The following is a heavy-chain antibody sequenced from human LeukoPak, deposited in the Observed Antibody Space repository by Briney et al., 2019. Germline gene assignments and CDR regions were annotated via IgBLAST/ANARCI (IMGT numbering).Heavy chain of an antibody. D-gene: IGHD2-21*02. Sequence: TSETLSLTCTVSGGSISSGDYYWSWIRQPPGKGLEWIGYIYYSGGTYYNPSLKSRVTISVDTSKNQFSLKLSSVTAADTAVYYCARDRAYCGGDCLTVYYYYGMDVWGQGTTVTVSS. J-gene: IGHJ6*02. CDR3: ARDRAYCGGDCLTVYYYYGMDV. V-gene: IGHV4-30-4*01. CDR2: IYYSGGT. CDR1: GGSISSGDYY.